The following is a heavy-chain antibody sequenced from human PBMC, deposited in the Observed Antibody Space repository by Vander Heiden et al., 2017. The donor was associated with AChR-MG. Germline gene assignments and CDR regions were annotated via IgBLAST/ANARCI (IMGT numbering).Heavy chain of an antibody. CDR3: ARVKEMAKIFDAFDI. CDR1: GGTLSSNG. CDR2: IVPIFGTP. D-gene: IGHD5-12*01. J-gene: IGHJ3*02. V-gene: IGHV1-69*01. Sequence: VLLVQSVAEVKKPWSSLKVSCTASGGTLSSNGISWVQQAPAQGLAGTGGIVPIFGTPNNAQKFKARVTITAEQSTSTADMELGSLGVEDSAVYLCARVKEMAKIFDAFDIWGQGTKVTVSS.